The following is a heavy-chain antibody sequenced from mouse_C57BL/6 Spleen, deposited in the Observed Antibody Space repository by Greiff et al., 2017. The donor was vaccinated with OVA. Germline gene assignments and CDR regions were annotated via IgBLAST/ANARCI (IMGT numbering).Heavy chain of an antibody. CDR3: ARWDYDYDAFDY. J-gene: IGHJ2*01. V-gene: IGHV1-76*01. CDR1: GYTFTDYY. D-gene: IGHD2-4*01. CDR2: IYPGSGNT. Sequence: QVQLQQSGAELVRPGASVKLSCKASGYTFTDYYINWVKQRPGQGLEWIARIYPGSGNTYYNEKFKGKATLTAEKSSSTAYMQLSSLTSEDSAVYFCARWDYDYDAFDYWGQGTTLTVSS.